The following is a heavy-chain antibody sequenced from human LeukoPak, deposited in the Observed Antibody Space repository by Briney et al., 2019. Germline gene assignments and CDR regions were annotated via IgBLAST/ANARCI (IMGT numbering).Heavy chain of an antibody. V-gene: IGHV3-23*01. Sequence: GGSLRLSCTASEFTFSNYDMSWVRQAPGKGLEWVSGISGRGGSTYYADSVKGLFTISRDNSKSALYLQMNSLRAEDTAIYYCARDSLPMAVTGPFDHWGQGALVTVSS. CDR2: ISGRGGST. D-gene: IGHD6-19*01. J-gene: IGHJ4*02. CDR3: ARDSLPMAVTGPFDH. CDR1: EFTFSNYD.